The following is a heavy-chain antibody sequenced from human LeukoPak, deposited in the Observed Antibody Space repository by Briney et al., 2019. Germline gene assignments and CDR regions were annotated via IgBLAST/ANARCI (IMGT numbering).Heavy chain of an antibody. V-gene: IGHV1-69*13. D-gene: IGHD1-14*01. J-gene: IGHJ4*02. CDR3: ASPPPGASPGQFDY. Sequence: ASVKVSCKASGYTFTSYGISWVRQAPGQGLEWMGGIIPIFGTANYAQKFQGRVTITADESTSTAYMELSSLRSEDTAVYYCASPPPGASPGQFDYWGQGTLVTVSS. CDR2: IIPIFGTA. CDR1: GYTFTSYG.